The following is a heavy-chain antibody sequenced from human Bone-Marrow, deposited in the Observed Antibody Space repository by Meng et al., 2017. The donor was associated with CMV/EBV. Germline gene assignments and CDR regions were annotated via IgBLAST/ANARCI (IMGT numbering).Heavy chain of an antibody. CDR1: GFDISRTY. V-gene: IGHV3-53*01. CDR3: ARARAGSWSGYYMYGMDV. CDR2: IYSGGGT. J-gene: IGHJ6*02. D-gene: IGHD3-3*01. Sequence: GESLKISCVVSGFDISRTYMSWVRQAPGKGLEWVSVIYSGGGTYYADSLKGRFFISRDNSKNTVFLQMNSLRAEDTAIYYCARARAGSWSGYYMYGMDVWGQGTTVTVS.